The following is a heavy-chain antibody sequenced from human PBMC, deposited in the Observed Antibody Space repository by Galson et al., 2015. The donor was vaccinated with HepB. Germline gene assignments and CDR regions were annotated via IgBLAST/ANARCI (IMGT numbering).Heavy chain of an antibody. V-gene: IGHV7-4-1*02. D-gene: IGHD3-22*01. Sequence: SVKVSCKAPGYTFTSYAMNWVRQAPGQGLEWMGWINTNTGNPTYAQGFTGRFVFSLDTSVSTAYLQISSLKAEDTAVYYCARDETYYYDSSGYSYYFDYWGQGTLVTVSS. J-gene: IGHJ4*02. CDR3: ARDETYYYDSSGYSYYFDY. CDR2: INTNTGNP. CDR1: GYTFTSYA.